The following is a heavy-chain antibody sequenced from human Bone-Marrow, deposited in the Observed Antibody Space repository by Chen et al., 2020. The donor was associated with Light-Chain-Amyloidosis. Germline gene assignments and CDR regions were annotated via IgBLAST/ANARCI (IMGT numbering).Heavy chain of an antibody. CDR3: ARGEVTTSFYYYGMDV. Sequence: QVQLVQSGAEVKKPGASVKVSCKASGYTVTGYYMHWVRQAPGQGLEWMGWINPNSGGTNYAQKFQGWVTMTRDTSISTAYMELSRLRSDDTAVYYCARGEVTTSFYYYGMDVWGQGTTVTVSS. CDR2: INPNSGGT. J-gene: IGHJ6*02. D-gene: IGHD4-17*01. CDR1: GYTVTGYY. V-gene: IGHV1-2*04.